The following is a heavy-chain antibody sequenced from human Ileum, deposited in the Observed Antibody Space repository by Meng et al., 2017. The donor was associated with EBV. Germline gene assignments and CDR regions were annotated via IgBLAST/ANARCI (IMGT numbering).Heavy chain of an antibody. J-gene: IGHJ5*02. CDR3: ARAGYYDFWSGHENWFDP. D-gene: IGHD3-3*01. V-gene: IGHV4-59*01. Sequence: QPQEHVLGLVTLPEPPTPSCTVSGGSIRSYYWGWIRQPPGKRLEWIGYIYYSGSTNYNPSLKSRVTISIDTSKNQFSLKLSSVTAADTAVYYCARAGYYDFWSGHENWFDPWGQGTLVTVSS. CDR2: IYYSGST. CDR1: GGSIRSYY.